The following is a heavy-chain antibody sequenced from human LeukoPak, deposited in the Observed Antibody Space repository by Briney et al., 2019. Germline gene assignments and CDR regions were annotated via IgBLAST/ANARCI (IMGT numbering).Heavy chain of an antibody. V-gene: IGHV3-23*01. CDR3: AKGSREWELLDAFDI. D-gene: IGHD1-26*01. CDR1: GFTFSSYG. J-gene: IGHJ3*02. CDR2: ISGSGGRT. Sequence: GGSLRLSCATSGFTFSSYGMSWVRQAPGKGLEWVSGISGSGGRTDYADSVKGRFIISRDNAKNTLFLQMNSLRAEDTAVYYCAKGSREWELLDAFDIWGQGTMVTVSS.